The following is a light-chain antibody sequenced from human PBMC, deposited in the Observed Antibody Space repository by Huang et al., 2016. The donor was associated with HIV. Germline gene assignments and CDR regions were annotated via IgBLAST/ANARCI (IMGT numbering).Light chain of an antibody. CDR1: QDISTY. J-gene: IGKJ1*01. V-gene: IGKV1-33*01. CDR2: AAS. CDR3: QQHDNLPWT. Sequence: DIQMTQSPSSLSASVGDRVTITCQASQDISTYLNWYQQKPGNAPKVLIYAASNLETGVPSRFSGSGSGTDFTFTISSLQPGDIATYYCQQHDNLPWTFGQGTKVEIK.